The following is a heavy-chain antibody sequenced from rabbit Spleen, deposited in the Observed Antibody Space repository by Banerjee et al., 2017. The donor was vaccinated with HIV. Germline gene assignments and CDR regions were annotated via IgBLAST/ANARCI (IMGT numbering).Heavy chain of an antibody. D-gene: IGHD2-1*01. CDR3: ATYLDYDGDFNL. Sequence: QQQLVDYGGDLVQPGGSLTLTCKASGFSFSDRDVMCWVRQAPGKGLEWIACINAATGKPVYATWVSGRFTISRTSSTTVALQMTSLTAADTATYFCATYLDYDGDFNLWGPGTLVTVS. V-gene: IGHV1S45*01. CDR1: GFSFSDRDV. J-gene: IGHJ4*01. CDR2: INAATGKP.